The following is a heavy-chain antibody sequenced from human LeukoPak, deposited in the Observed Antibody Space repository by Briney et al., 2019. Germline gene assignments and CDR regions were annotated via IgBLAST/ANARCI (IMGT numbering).Heavy chain of an antibody. Sequence: PGGSLRLSCAASGFTFSTYSMNWVRQAPGKGLEWVSYIGSIGSSSSTIYYADSVKGRVIISRDNAKSSLYLQMSSLRAEDTAVYYCARDLWDVVVVAARGIDYWGQGTLVTVSS. J-gene: IGHJ4*02. CDR1: GFTFSTYS. V-gene: IGHV3-48*04. CDR3: ARDLWDVVVVAARGIDY. D-gene: IGHD2-15*01. CDR2: IGSIGSSSSTI.